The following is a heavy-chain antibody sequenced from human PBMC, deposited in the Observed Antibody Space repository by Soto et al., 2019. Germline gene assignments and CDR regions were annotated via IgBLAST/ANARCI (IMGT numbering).Heavy chain of an antibody. Sequence: GGSLRLSCAASGFTFSNYAMSWVRQAPGKGLEWVSAISGSGGRGGRTYYVDSVKGRFTISRDDSKNTLYLQMNSLRAEDTAVYYCAKDYAITIFGVVITYFYYGMDVWGQGTTVTVSS. D-gene: IGHD3-3*01. V-gene: IGHV3-23*01. J-gene: IGHJ6*02. CDR1: GFTFSNYA. CDR3: AKDYAITIFGVVITYFYYGMDV. CDR2: ISGSGGRGGRT.